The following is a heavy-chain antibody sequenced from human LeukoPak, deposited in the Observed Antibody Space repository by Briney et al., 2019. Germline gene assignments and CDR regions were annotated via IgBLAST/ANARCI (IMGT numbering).Heavy chain of an antibody. CDR3: ARSVLATVTPDY. V-gene: IGHV4-59*01. J-gene: IGHJ4*02. D-gene: IGHD4-17*01. CDR2: IYYSGST. CDR1: GGSISSYY. Sequence: SETLSLTCTVSGGSISSYYWSWIRQPPGKGLEWIGYIYYSGSTNYNPSLKSRVTISVDTSKNQFSLKLSSVTAADTAVYYCARSVLATVTPDYWGQGTLVTASS.